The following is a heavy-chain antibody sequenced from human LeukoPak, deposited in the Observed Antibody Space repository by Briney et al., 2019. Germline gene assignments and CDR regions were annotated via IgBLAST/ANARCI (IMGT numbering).Heavy chain of an antibody. V-gene: IGHV6-1*01. CDR1: GDSVSSNSVT. CDR3: ARRLTQYDCFDP. Sequence: SQTLSLTCAISGDSVSSNSVTWNWIRQSTSRGLEWLGRTYYRSTWYNDYAVSVRGRITVNPDTSKNQFSLHLNSVTPEDTAVYYCARRLTQYDCFDPWGQGILVTVSS. D-gene: IGHD2-2*01. CDR2: TYYRSTWYN. J-gene: IGHJ5*02.